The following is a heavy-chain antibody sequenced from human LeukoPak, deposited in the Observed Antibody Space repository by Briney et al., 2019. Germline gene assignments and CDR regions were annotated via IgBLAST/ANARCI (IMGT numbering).Heavy chain of an antibody. Sequence: GGSLRLSCAASGFSFSSYEMNWVRQAPGKGLEWISYISASGTVTHYADSVEGRFTISRDNAKNSLYLQMNSLKIEDTAVYYCTKLARAPRDFDYWGQGTLVTVSS. CDR2: ISASGTVT. V-gene: IGHV3-48*03. J-gene: IGHJ4*01. CDR1: GFSFSSYE. CDR3: TKLARAPRDFDY. D-gene: IGHD2-8*01.